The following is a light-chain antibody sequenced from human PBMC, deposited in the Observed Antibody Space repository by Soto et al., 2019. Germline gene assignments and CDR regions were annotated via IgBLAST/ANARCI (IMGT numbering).Light chain of an antibody. CDR3: HYYGNSPWT. CDR2: GAS. Sequence: EIVLTQSPGTLSLSPGEGATLSCRASQSVSSSFLAWYQQKPGQAPRLLIYGASRRATGIPDRFSGSGSGTDFTLSISRLEPEDFAVYHCHYYGNSPWTFGQGTKVEFK. J-gene: IGKJ1*01. CDR1: QSVSSSF. V-gene: IGKV3-20*01.